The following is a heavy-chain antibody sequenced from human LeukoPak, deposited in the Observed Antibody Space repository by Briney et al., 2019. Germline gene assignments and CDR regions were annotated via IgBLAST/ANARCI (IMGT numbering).Heavy chain of an antibody. V-gene: IGHV3-13*01. Sequence: GGSLGLSCAVSGFSFSNYDMRWVRQAPGKGVEWVSAIGIAGDTYYPGSVQGRFNTFRENTKNSFYLQMNSLRAGDTAVYYYARGGYYDILTGYTSLEHWGQGTLVTVSS. D-gene: IGHD3-9*01. J-gene: IGHJ4*02. CDR1: GFSFSNYD. CDR2: IGIAGDT. CDR3: ARGGYYDILTGYTSLEH.